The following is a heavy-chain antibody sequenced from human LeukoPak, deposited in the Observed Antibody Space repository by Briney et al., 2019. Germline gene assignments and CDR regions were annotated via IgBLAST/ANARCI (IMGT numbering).Heavy chain of an antibody. CDR3: AKERGYYDFWSGYGGGDAFDI. Sequence: GGSLRLSCAASGFTFSSYAMHWVRQAPGKGLEWVAVISYDGSNKYYADSVKGRFTISRDNSKNTLYLQMNSLRAEDTAVYYCAKERGYYDFWSGYGGGDAFDIWGQGTMVTVSS. V-gene: IGHV3-30-3*01. D-gene: IGHD3-3*01. CDR1: GFTFSSYA. J-gene: IGHJ3*02. CDR2: ISYDGSNK.